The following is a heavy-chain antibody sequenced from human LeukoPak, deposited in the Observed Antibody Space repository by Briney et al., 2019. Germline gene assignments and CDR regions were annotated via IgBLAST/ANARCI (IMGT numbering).Heavy chain of an antibody. CDR3: ASYGGNSDFDY. CDR1: GFTFSSYG. Sequence: GGSLRLSCAASGFTFSSYGMSWVRQAPGKGLEWVSAISGSGGSTYFADSVKGRFTISRHNSKNTLYLQMNSLRAEDTAVYYCASYGGNSDFDYWGQGTLVTVSS. J-gene: IGHJ4*02. CDR2: ISGSGGST. D-gene: IGHD4-23*01. V-gene: IGHV3-23*01.